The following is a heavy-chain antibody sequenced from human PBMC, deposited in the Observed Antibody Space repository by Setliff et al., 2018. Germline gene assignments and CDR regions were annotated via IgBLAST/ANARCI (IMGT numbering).Heavy chain of an antibody. CDR2: IIPIFGTA. CDR1: GGTFSSYA. V-gene: IGHV1-69*05. D-gene: IGHD5-12*01. Sequence: ASVKVSCKASGGTFSSYAISWVRQAPGQGLEWMGGIIPIFGTANYAQKFKGRVTITTDESTSTAYMELSSLRSEDTAVYYCARGYSGYDNPWTDYYGMDVWGQGTTVTVSS. CDR3: ARGYSGYDNPWTDYYGMDV. J-gene: IGHJ6*02.